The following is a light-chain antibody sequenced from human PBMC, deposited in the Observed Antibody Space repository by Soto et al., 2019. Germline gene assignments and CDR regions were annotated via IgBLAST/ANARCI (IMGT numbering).Light chain of an antibody. CDR2: DAS. Sequence: EIVLTQSPGTLSLSPGERATLSCRASQSVSSYLAWYQQKPGQAPRLLIYDASNRATGIQARFSGSGSGTDFTLTISSLEPEDFAVDYCQQRSNWPSFGQGTKVDIK. J-gene: IGKJ1*01. V-gene: IGKV3-11*01. CDR1: QSVSSY. CDR3: QQRSNWPS.